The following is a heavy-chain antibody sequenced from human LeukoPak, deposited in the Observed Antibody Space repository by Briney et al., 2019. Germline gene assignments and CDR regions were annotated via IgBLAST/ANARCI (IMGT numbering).Heavy chain of an antibody. CDR1: GGSISTSNW. D-gene: IGHD7-27*01. CDR2: IYHTGST. Sequence: PSETLSLTCAVSGGSISTSNWWTWVRQPPGKGLEWIGEIYHTGSTNYNPSLKSRVTMSVDKSKRQFSLKLSSVDAADTAVYYCARDGENYFDYWGQGILVTVSS. J-gene: IGHJ4*02. V-gene: IGHV4-4*02. CDR3: ARDGENYFDY.